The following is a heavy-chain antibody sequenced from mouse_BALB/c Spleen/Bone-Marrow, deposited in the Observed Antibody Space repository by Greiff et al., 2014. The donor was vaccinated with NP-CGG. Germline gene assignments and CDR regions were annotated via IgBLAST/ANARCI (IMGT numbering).Heavy chain of an antibody. CDR1: GFNIKDTY. Sequence: EVMLVESGAELVKPGASVKLSCTASGFNIKDTYMHWVKQRPEQGLEWIGRIDPANGNTKYDPKFQGKATITADTSSNTAYLQLSSLTPEDTAVYYCARYYYGSSYFDYWGQGTTLTVSS. D-gene: IGHD1-1*01. V-gene: IGHV14-3*02. CDR3: ARYYYGSSYFDY. J-gene: IGHJ2*01. CDR2: IDPANGNT.